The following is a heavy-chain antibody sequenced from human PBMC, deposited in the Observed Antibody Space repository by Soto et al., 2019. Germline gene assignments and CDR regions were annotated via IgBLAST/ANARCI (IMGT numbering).Heavy chain of an antibody. CDR3: ARSLHITTHFDY. V-gene: IGHV1-2*02. Sequence: GASVKVSCKAPGYTFTGYYMHWVRQAPGQGLEWMGWINPNSGGTNYAQKFQGRVTITRDTSISTAYMELSSLRSDDTAVYYCARSLHITTHFDYWGQGTLVTVPS. D-gene: IGHD3-3*01. CDR2: INPNSGGT. CDR1: GYTFTGYY. J-gene: IGHJ4*02.